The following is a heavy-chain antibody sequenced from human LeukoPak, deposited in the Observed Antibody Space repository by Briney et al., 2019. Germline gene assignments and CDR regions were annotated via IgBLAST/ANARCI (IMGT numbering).Heavy chain of an antibody. CDR2: IIGSGSST. J-gene: IGHJ4*02. V-gene: IGHV3-23*01. D-gene: IGHD6-13*01. CDR1: GFTFSGYA. CDR3: AKDRAQQLVLDF. Sequence: GGSLRLSCAASGFTFSGYAMSWVRQAPGKGLVWVSAIIGSGSSTYYADSVKGRFTISRDNSKNTLFLQMNSLRAEDTAVYYCAKDRAQQLVLDFWGQGTLVTVSS.